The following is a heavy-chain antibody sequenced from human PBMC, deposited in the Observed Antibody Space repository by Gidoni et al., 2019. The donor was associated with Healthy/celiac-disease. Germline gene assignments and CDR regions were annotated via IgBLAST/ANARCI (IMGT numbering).Heavy chain of an antibody. Sequence: EVQLVESGGGLVKPGGSLRLSCAASAFTFSSYSMNWVRQAPGKGLEWVSSISSSSSYIYYADSVKGRFTISRDNAKNSLYLQMNSLRAEDTAVYYCASDQDDYGDLGYWGQGTLVTVSS. D-gene: IGHD4-17*01. V-gene: IGHV3-21*01. CDR2: ISSSSSYI. CDR1: AFTFSSYS. J-gene: IGHJ4*02. CDR3: ASDQDDYGDLGY.